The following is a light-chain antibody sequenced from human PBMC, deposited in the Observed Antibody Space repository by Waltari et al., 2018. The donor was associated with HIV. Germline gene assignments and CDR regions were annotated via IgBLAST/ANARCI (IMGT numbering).Light chain of an antibody. CDR3: SSHAGSKVV. Sequence: QSALTQPPSASGSPGQSVPLSCTGTRSHVGGYNYVSWHQQHPGKDPQLMCYDVIKRPSGVPDRFSGSKSGNTASLTVSGLQPEDEADYYCSSHAGSKVVFGGGTRLTVL. V-gene: IGLV2-8*01. CDR1: RSHVGGYNY. J-gene: IGLJ2*01. CDR2: DVI.